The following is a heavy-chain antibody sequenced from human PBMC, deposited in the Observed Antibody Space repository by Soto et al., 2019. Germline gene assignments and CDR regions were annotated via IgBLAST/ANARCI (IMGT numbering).Heavy chain of an antibody. Sequence: PSETLSLTCTVSGGSISSYYWSWIRQPPGKGLEWIGYIYYSGSTNYNPSLKSRVTISVDTSKNQFSLKLSSVTAADTAVYYWGRGKVGVPYSYYGMDVWGQGTTVTVSS. CDR1: GGSISSYY. D-gene: IGHD3-22*01. J-gene: IGHJ6*02. CDR2: IYYSGST. V-gene: IGHV4-59*01. CDR3: GRGKVGVPYSYYGMDV.